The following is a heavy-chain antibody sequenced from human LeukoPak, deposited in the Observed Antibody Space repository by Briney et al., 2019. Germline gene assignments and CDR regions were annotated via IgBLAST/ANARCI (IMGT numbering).Heavy chain of an antibody. J-gene: IGHJ5*02. V-gene: IGHV4-30-4*01. CDR3: ARLGYCSSTSCYTLQGWFDP. Sequence: SETLSLTCTVSGGSISSGDYYWSWIRQPPGKGLEWIGYIYYSGSTYYNPSLKSRVTISVDTSKNQFSLKLSSVTAADTAVYYCARLGYCSSTSCYTLQGWFDPWGQGTLVPVSS. CDR2: IYYSGST. CDR1: GGSISSGDYY. D-gene: IGHD2-2*02.